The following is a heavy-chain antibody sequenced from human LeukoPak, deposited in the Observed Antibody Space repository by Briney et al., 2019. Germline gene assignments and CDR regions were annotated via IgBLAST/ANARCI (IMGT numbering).Heavy chain of an antibody. CDR2: ISGSGGNT. Sequence: GGSLRLSCAASGFTFSSYAMNWVRQAPGKGLEWVSAISGSGGNTYYADSVKGRFTISRDNSKNTLYLQMNSLRAEDTALYYCARWASVSSIWGQGTMVTVSS. D-gene: IGHD3-10*01. V-gene: IGHV3-23*01. J-gene: IGHJ3*02. CDR3: ARWASVSSI. CDR1: GFTFSSYA.